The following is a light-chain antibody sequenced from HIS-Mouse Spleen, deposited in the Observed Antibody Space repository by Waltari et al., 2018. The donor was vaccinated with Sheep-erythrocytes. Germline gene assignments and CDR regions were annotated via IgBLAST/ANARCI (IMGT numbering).Light chain of an antibody. J-gene: IGLJ2*01. CDR1: ALPKQY. V-gene: IGLV3-25*03. CDR2: KDS. Sequence: SYELTQPPSVSGAPGQTARITCSGDALPKQYAYWYQQKPGQAPVLVIYKDSERPSGIPERFSGSKSGNTASLTISGLQAEDEADYYCCSYAGSSTLVFGGGTKLTVL. CDR3: CSYAGSSTLV.